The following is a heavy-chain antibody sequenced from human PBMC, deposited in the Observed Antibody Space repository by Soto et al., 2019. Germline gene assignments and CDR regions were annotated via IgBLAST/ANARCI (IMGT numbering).Heavy chain of an antibody. CDR3: AREKTIFGVVPFDY. J-gene: IGHJ4*02. CDR2: ISAYNGNT. D-gene: IGHD3-3*01. CDR1: GYTLSSYG. Sequence: GASVKVSCKASGYTLSSYGISWGRQAPGQGLEWMGWISAYNGNTNYAQKLQGRVTMTTDTSTSTAYMELRSLRSDDTAVYYCAREKTIFGVVPFDYWGQGTLVTVSS. V-gene: IGHV1-18*01.